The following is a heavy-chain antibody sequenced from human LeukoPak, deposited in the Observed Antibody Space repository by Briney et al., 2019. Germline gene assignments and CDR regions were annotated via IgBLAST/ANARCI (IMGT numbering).Heavy chain of an antibody. CDR3: ARHYGGYYYFDY. J-gene: IGHJ4*02. D-gene: IGHD3-22*01. Sequence: SETLSLTCTVSGGSISSYYWSRIRQPPGKGLEWIGYIYTSGSTNYNPSLKSRVTISVDTSKNQFSLKLSSVTAADTAVYYCARHYGGYYYFDYWGQGTLVTVSS. CDR1: GGSISSYY. V-gene: IGHV4-4*09. CDR2: IYTSGST.